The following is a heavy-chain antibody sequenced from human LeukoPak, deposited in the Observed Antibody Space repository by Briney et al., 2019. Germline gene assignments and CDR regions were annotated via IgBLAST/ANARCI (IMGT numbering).Heavy chain of an antibody. J-gene: IGHJ5*02. CDR3: ARLSLAFGFDP. CDR1: GGSISSSSYY. Sequence: PSETLSLTCTVSGGSISSSSYYWGWIRQPPGKGLEWIGSIYYSGSTYYNPSLKSRVTISVDTSKNQFSLKLSSVTAADTAVYYCARLSLAFGFDPWGQRTLVTVSS. CDR2: IYYSGST. V-gene: IGHV4-39*01.